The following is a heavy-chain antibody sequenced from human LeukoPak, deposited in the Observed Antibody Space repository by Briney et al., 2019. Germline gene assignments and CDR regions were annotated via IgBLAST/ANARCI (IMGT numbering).Heavy chain of an antibody. V-gene: IGHV6-1*01. D-gene: IGHD3-16*01. CDR1: GDSVANNNAA. CDR2: TYYRSKWYT. J-gene: IGHJ3*02. Sequence: SQTLSLTCAISGDSVANNNAAWNWIRQSPSRGLEWLGRTYYRSKWYTDYAVSVSSRITINPDASKNQFSLQLNSVTPEDTAVYYCASSSLRGSDAFDIWGQGTMVTVSS. CDR3: ASSSLRGSDAFDI.